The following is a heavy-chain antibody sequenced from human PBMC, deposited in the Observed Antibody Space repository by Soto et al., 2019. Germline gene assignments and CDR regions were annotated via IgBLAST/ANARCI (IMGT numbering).Heavy chain of an antibody. V-gene: IGHV4-4*07. CDR1: GGSINTYY. Sequence: QVQLQESGPGLEKPSETLSLSCTVSGGSINTYYWNWIRQPAGKGLEWIGRIYSSGATNYNPSLKSRVTMSTDTSTNHFSLRLSSVTPADTAVYYCAREHKVVNDFEFWGQGILVTVSS. CDR2: IYSSGAT. CDR3: AREHKVVNDFEF. D-gene: IGHD2-15*01. J-gene: IGHJ4*02.